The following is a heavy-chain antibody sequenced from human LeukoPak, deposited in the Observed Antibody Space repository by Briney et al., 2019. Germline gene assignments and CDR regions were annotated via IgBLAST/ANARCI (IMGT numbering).Heavy chain of an antibody. CDR2: INDSGRT. J-gene: IGHJ5*02. Sequence: SETLSLTCAVYGGSFSGYSWSWIRQPPGKGLEWIGEINDSGRTNYNPSLNRRVTISVDTSKNQFSLKLSSVTAATTAVYYCARGVGKSNTVTTVVWFDPWGQGTLVTVSS. V-gene: IGHV4-34*01. CDR1: GGSFSGYS. CDR3: ARGVGKSNTVTTVVWFDP. D-gene: IGHD4-17*01.